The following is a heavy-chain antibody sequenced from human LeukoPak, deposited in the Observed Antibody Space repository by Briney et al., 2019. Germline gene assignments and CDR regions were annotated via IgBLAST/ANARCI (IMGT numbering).Heavy chain of an antibody. J-gene: IGHJ5*02. V-gene: IGHV3-21*01. CDR3: ARDGLGNSWFDP. D-gene: IGHD3/OR15-3a*01. CDR1: GFTFSSYS. Sequence: GGSLRLSCAASGFTFSSYSMNWVRQAPGNGLEWVSSISSSSSYIYYADSVKGRFTISRDNAKNSLYLQMNSLRAEDTAVYYCARDGLGNSWFDPWGQGTLVTVSS. CDR2: ISSSSSYI.